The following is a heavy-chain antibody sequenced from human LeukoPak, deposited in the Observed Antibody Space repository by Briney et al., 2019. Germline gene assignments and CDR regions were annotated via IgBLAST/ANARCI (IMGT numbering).Heavy chain of an antibody. D-gene: IGHD2-2*02. CDR3: AKASVAIPQYCNS. CDR1: GFTFDDYA. Sequence: GRSLRLSCAASGFTFDDYAMHWVRQAPGKGLEWVSTISGTGSSTYYADSAEGRFTISRDNSKDTLFLQLNSLTAADTAMYFCAKASVAIPQYCNSWGQGTLVTVSS. J-gene: IGHJ5*02. CDR2: ISGTGSST. V-gene: IGHV3-23*01.